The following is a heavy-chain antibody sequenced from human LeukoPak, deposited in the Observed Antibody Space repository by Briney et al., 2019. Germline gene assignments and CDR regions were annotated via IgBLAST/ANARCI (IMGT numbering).Heavy chain of an antibody. CDR1: GGSISSGGYY. V-gene: IGHV4-39*07. CDR2: INHSGST. D-gene: IGHD3-10*01. Sequence: PSETLSLTCTVSGGSISSGGYYWSWIRQPPGTGLEWIGEINHSGSTNYNPSLKSRVTISVDTSKNQFSLKLSSVTAADTAVYYCARYRWGRITMVRGVIIDAFDIWGQGTMVTVSS. J-gene: IGHJ3*02. CDR3: ARYRWGRITMVRGVIIDAFDI.